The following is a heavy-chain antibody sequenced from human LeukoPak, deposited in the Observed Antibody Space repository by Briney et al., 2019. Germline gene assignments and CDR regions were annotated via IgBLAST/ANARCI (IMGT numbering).Heavy chain of an antibody. Sequence: GGSLRLSCAASGFTLSSYAMSWVRQAPGKGLEWVSAISGSGGSTYYADSVKGRFTISRDNSKNTLYLQMNSLRAEDTAVYYCAKDRGKYGDYDYWGQGTLVAVSS. V-gene: IGHV3-23*01. CDR2: ISGSGGST. D-gene: IGHD4-17*01. J-gene: IGHJ4*02. CDR3: AKDRGKYGDYDY. CDR1: GFTLSSYA.